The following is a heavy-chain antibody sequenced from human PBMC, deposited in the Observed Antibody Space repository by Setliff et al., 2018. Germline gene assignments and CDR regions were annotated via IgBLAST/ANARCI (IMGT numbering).Heavy chain of an antibody. CDR3: ARSRLYGGWFDP. D-gene: IGHD3-10*01. CDR1: GYPFVGYY. J-gene: IGHJ6*04. CDR2: INPKSGGT. Sequence: ASVKVSCKASGYPFVGYYIYWMRQTPGQGFEWMGWINPKSGGTKYAVKFQGRVTMTRDTSISTAYMELSRLRSDDTAVYSCARSRLYGGWFDPWGKGTTVTVSS. V-gene: IGHV1-2*02.